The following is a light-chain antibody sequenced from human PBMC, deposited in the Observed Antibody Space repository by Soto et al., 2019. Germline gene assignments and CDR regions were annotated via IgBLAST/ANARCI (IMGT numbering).Light chain of an antibody. J-gene: IGLJ1*01. CDR1: GSDVGGYNY. CDR3: SSYTSSSTLFI. CDR2: DVS. Sequence: QSVLTQPASVSGSPGQSITISCTGTGSDVGGYNYVSWYQQHPGKAPKLMIYDVSNRPSGVSKRFSGSKSGNTASLTISGLQAEDEADYYCSSYTSSSTLFIFETGTKVTVL. V-gene: IGLV2-14*01.